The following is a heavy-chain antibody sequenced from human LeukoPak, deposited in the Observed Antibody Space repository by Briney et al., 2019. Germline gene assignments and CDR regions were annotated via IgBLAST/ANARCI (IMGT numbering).Heavy chain of an antibody. Sequence: GGSLRLSCAASGFTFSSYAMHWVRQVPGKGLEWVAVISYDGSNKYYADSVKGRFTISRDNSKNTLYLQMNSLRAEDTAVYYCARDVNLRGNNWFDPWGQGTLVTVSS. J-gene: IGHJ5*02. CDR2: ISYDGSNK. CDR1: GFTFSSYA. D-gene: IGHD1-14*01. CDR3: ARDVNLRGNNWFDP. V-gene: IGHV3-30*04.